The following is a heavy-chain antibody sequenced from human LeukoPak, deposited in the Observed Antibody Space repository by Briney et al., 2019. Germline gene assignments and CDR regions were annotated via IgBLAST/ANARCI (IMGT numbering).Heavy chain of an antibody. CDR2: IGVTGDT. Sequence: GGSLRLSCAASGFTFSKDDFHWVRQAPGKGLEWVAAIGVTGDTYYADSVKGRFTISRDNSKNTLYLQMNSLRAEDTAVYYCAIDIVVVPAASSGYYYMDVWGKGTTVTVSS. CDR1: GFTFSKDD. D-gene: IGHD2-2*01. J-gene: IGHJ6*03. CDR3: AIDIVVVPAASSGYYYMDV. V-gene: IGHV3-23*01.